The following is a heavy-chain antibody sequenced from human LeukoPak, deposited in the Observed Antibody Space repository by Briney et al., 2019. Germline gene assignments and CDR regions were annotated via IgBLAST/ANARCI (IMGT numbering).Heavy chain of an antibody. CDR3: AKEPASGSCFDY. J-gene: IGHJ4*02. V-gene: IGHV3-23*01. D-gene: IGHD3-10*01. CDR1: GYTFNNYA. Sequence: PGGSLRLSCAASGYTFNNYAMSWVRQAPGKGLEWVSAIGGSGGSTYYADSVKGRFTISRDNSKNTLYLQMNSLRAEDTALYYCAKEPASGSCFDYWGQGTLVTVSS. CDR2: IGGSGGST.